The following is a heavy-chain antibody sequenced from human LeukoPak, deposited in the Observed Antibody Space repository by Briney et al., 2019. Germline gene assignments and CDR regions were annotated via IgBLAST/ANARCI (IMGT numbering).Heavy chain of an antibody. CDR3: VRDLGCCTNGVCHTRFDY. V-gene: IGHV3-48*02. CDR1: GFTFSSYA. Sequence: GGSLRLSCAASGFTFSSYAMNWVRQAPGKGLEWVSYISSSSSTIYYADSVKGRFTISRDNAKNSLYLQMNSLRDEDTAVYYCVRDLGCCTNGVCHTRFDYWGQGTLVAVSS. CDR2: ISSSSSTI. J-gene: IGHJ4*02. D-gene: IGHD2-8*01.